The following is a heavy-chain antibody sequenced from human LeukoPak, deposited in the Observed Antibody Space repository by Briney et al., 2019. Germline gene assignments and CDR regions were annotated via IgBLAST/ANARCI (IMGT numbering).Heavy chain of an antibody. D-gene: IGHD1-26*01. CDR1: GYTFTGYY. CDR2: INPNSGGT. J-gene: IGHJ4*02. CDR3: ARVPEWELPTDY. V-gene: IGHV1-2*02. Sequence: ASVKVSCKASGYTFTGYYMHWVRQAPGQGLEWMGWINPNSGGTNYTQKFQGRVTMTRDTSISTAYMELSRLRSDDTAVYYCARVPEWELPTDYWGQGTLVTVSS.